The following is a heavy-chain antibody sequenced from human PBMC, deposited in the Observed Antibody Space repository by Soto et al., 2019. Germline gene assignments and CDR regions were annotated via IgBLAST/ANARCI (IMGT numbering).Heavy chain of an antibody. V-gene: IGHV3-74*01. CDR3: ARTNPPYYYDSSGYPGTFDI. Sequence: GGSLRLSCAASGFTFSSYWMHWVRQAPGKGLVWVSRINSDGSSTSYADSVKGRFTISRDNAKNTLYLQMNSLRAEDTAVYYCARTNPPYYYDSSGYPGTFDIWGQGTMVTVS. J-gene: IGHJ3*02. D-gene: IGHD3-22*01. CDR2: INSDGSST. CDR1: GFTFSSYW.